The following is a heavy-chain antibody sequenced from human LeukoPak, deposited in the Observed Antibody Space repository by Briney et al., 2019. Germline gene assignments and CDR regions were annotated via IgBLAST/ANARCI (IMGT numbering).Heavy chain of an antibody. CDR1: GYTFTSYG. V-gene: IGHV1-18*01. CDR2: ISAYNGNT. J-gene: IGHJ6*02. Sequence: ASVTVSCTASGYTFTSYGISWVRQAPGQGLEWMGWISAYNGNTNYAQKLQGRVTMTTDTSTSTAYMELRSLRSDDTAVYYCARRAKYYYYYYGMDVWGQGTTVTVSS. D-gene: IGHD4/OR15-4a*01. CDR3: ARRAKYYYYYYGMDV.